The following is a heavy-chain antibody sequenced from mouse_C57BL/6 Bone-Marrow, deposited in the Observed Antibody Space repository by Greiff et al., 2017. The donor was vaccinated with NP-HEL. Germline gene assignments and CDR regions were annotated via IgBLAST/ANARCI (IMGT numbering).Heavy chain of an antibody. Sequence: EVKLVESGGGLVQPGGSLKLSCAASGFTFSDYYMHWVRQTPEKRLEWVAYISNGGGSTYYPDTVKGRFTISRDNARNTLYLQMSRLKSEDTAMYCCARLYDWGFWYWGQGALVTVSA. V-gene: IGHV5-12*01. J-gene: IGHJ3*01. CDR3: ARLYDWGFWY. CDR2: ISNGGGST. D-gene: IGHD4-1*01. CDR1: GFTFSDYY.